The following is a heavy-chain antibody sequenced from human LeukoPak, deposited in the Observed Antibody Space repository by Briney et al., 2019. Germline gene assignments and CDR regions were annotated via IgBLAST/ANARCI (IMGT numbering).Heavy chain of an antibody. CDR2: IYSGGST. J-gene: IGHJ4*02. D-gene: IGHD3-10*01. Sequence: GGSLRLSCAASGFTVSSNYMSWVRQAPGKGLEWVSVIYSGGSTYYADSVKGRFTISRDNSKNTLYLQMNSLRAEDTAVYYCAREVRGVDLDYWGQGTLVTVSS. CDR3: AREVRGVDLDY. CDR1: GFTVSSNY. V-gene: IGHV3-53*01.